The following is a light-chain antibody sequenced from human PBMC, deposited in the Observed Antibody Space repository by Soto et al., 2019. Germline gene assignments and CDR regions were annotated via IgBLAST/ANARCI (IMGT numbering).Light chain of an antibody. J-gene: IGLJ2*01. CDR3: AAWDDSLSGHVV. CDR2: RNN. CDR1: SSNIGSNY. V-gene: IGLV1-47*01. Sequence: QSELTQPPSASGTPGQRVTISCSGSSSNIGSNYVYWHQQLPGTAPKLLIYRNNQRPSGVPDRFSGSKSGTSASLAISGLRSEDEADYYCAAWDDSLSGHVVFGGGTKLTVL.